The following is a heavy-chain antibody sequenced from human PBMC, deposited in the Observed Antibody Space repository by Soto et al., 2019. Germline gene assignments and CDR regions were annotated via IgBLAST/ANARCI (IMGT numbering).Heavy chain of an antibody. J-gene: IGHJ4*02. Sequence: QLQLQESGPGLVKPSETLSLTCTVSGYSITTNNYYWGWIRQPPGKGLEWIGSIHFLGDTYYTPSLKSRLTISVDTSKNQFSLHLNSVTAADTAVYYCATVSGSYLAIPSGYWGQGTLVTVSS. CDR2: IHFLGDT. CDR1: GYSITTNNYY. CDR3: ATVSGSYLAIPSGY. V-gene: IGHV4-39*01. D-gene: IGHD1-26*01.